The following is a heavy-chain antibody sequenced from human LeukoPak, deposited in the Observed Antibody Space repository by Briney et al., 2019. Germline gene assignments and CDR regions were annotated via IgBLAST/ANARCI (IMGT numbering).Heavy chain of an antibody. CDR3: ARAIDTSTWDYFDC. CDR1: GGSISSGAYY. V-gene: IGHV4-31*03. CDR2: MSYSGTT. J-gene: IGHJ4*02. D-gene: IGHD6-13*01. Sequence: SQTLSLTCTVSGGSISSGAYYWSWIRQRPGEGLEGIGYMSYSGTTYFNSSLKSRLTISMDSSKNQFSLKLSSVTAADTAIYYCARAIDTSTWDYFDCWGQGTLVTVSS.